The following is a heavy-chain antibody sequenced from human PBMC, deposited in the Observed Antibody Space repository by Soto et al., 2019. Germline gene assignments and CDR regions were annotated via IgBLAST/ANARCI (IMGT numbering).Heavy chain of an antibody. Sequence: QVQLQQWGAGLLKPSETLSLTCAVYGESFSTYFWGWIRQSPGKGLEWIGEINHSGSTHYNPSLKRRVTRSVDTSKNQFSLTLTSVTAADTAVYFCARGRGVATTNGIYCYDYMDVWGEGPTVAVSS. CDR3: ARGRGVATTNGIYCYDYMDV. J-gene: IGHJ6*03. V-gene: IGHV4-34*01. D-gene: IGHD5-12*01. CDR2: INHSGST. CDR1: GESFSTYF.